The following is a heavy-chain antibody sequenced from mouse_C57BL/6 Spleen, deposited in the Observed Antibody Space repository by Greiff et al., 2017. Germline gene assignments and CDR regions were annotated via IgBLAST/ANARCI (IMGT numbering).Heavy chain of an antibody. CDR2: IYPGSGNT. D-gene: IGHD2-4*01. V-gene: IGHV1-76*01. CDR3: ARNDYGDY. CDR1: GYTFNDYY. J-gene: IGHJ2*01. Sequence: VMLVESGAELVRPGASVKLSCKASGYTFNDYYINWVKQRPGQGLEWIARIYPGSGNTYYNEKFKGKATLTAEKSSSTAYMQLSSLTSEDSAVYFCARNDYGDYWGQGTTLTVSS.